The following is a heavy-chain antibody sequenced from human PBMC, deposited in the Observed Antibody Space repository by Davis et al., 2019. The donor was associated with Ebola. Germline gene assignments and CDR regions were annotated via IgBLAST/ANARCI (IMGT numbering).Heavy chain of an antibody. CDR2: ISSSSSYI. CDR1: GFTFSSYS. Sequence: GESLKISCAASGFTFSSYSMNWVRQAPGKGLAWVSSISSSSSYIYYADSVKGRFTISRDNAKNSLYLQMNSLRAEDTAVYYCARPQYDYGDYFNYYYGMDVWGKGTTVTVSS. J-gene: IGHJ6*04. CDR3: ARPQYDYGDYFNYYYGMDV. V-gene: IGHV3-21*01. D-gene: IGHD4-17*01.